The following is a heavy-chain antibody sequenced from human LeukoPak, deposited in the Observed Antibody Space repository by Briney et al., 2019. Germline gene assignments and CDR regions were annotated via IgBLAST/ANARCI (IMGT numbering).Heavy chain of an antibody. V-gene: IGHV3-30*03. D-gene: IGHD1/OR15-1a*01. CDR1: GFTFSNYA. CDR2: ISYDGNSQ. CDR3: ATGTTLYN. Sequence: GGSLRLSCAASGFTFSNYAIHWVRQAPGRGLEWVAAISYDGNSQHYGAPVKGRFTISRDNSKNTLYLQMNSLSAEDTALYYCATGTTLYNWGQGTLVTVSS. J-gene: IGHJ4*02.